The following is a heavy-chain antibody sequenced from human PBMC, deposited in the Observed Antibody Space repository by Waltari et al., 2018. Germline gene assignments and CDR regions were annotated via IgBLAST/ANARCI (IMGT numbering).Heavy chain of an antibody. Sequence: EVQLVDSGGGLVQPGGSLRLSCAASGFTFRTYWMSWVRKAPGKGLEWVATVKQDGSDKYYVDSVKGRFTISRDNGDNSLYLQMNSLRAEDTAVYYCARDFYDVTSGFYTPGLFDYWGQGSLVTVSS. V-gene: IGHV3-7*01. D-gene: IGHD3-3*01. CDR1: GFTFRTYW. J-gene: IGHJ4*02. CDR2: VKQDGSDK. CDR3: ARDFYDVTSGFYTPGLFDY.